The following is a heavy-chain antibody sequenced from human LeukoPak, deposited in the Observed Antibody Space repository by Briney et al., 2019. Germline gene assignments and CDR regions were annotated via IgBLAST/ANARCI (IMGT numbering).Heavy chain of an antibody. V-gene: IGHV3-21*03. CDR3: ARDQPGYYVDRSGYRVGDALDI. CDR1: GFTFSSYS. J-gene: IGHJ3*02. CDR2: ISSSSSNI. Sequence: GGSLRLSCAASGFTFSSYSMNSVRQAPGKGLEWVSSISSSSSNIYYADSVKGRFTISRANAKDSLYLQMNSLRAEVTAEDYFARDQPGYYVDRSGYRVGDALDIWGRGTIASVFS. D-gene: IGHD3-22*01.